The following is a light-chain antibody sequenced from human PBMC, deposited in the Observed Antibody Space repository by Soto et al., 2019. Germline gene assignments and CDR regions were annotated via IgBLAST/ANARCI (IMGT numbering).Light chain of an antibody. CDR3: CSLAGGNIFRV. Sequence: QSALTQPRSVSGSPGQSVTISCTGTSNDVGGYNYVSWYQHHPGKAPKFIIFDVSSRPSGVPDRVSGSKSGNTASLTISGLQAEEEADSYCCSLAGGNIFRVFGGETKVTV. CDR1: SNDVGGYNY. V-gene: IGLV2-11*01. J-gene: IGLJ2*01. CDR2: DVS.